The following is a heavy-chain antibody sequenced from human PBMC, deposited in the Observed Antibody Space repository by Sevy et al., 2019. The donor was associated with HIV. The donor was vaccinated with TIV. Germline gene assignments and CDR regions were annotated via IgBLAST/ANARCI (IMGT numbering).Heavy chain of an antibody. CDR3: AKEYSSGYS. CDR2: ISGSGGYT. D-gene: IGHD3-22*01. J-gene: IGHJ4*02. Sequence: GGSLRLSCTASGLTFSSYVMSWVLQAPGKGLEWVSTISGSGGYTYGADSVKGRFTISRDNSKNTVYLQMNSLTVEDTAMYYCAKEYSSGYSWGQGILVTVSS. V-gene: IGHV3-23*01. CDR1: GLTFSSYV.